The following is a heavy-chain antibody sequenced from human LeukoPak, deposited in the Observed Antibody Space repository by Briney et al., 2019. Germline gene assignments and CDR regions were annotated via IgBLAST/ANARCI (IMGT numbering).Heavy chain of an antibody. Sequence: ASVKVSCKSSAYSFTIYDINLVRQATGQGLEWMGWMNPNSGSTGYAQKFQGRVTITRNTSIRTAYMELSGLRSEDTSLYYCARGRSTGFPYYFEYWGQGTLVTVSS. CDR1: AYSFTIYD. D-gene: IGHD5/OR15-5a*01. V-gene: IGHV1-8*03. CDR3: ARGRSTGFPYYFEY. J-gene: IGHJ4*02. CDR2: MNPNSGST.